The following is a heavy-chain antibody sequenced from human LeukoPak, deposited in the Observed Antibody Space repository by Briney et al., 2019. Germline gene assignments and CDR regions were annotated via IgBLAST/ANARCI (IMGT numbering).Heavy chain of an antibody. V-gene: IGHV3-23*01. CDR2: ISGSGGST. D-gene: IGHD6-19*01. Sequence: GGSLRLSCAASGFTFSSYWMSWVRQAPGKGLEWVSAISGSGGSTYYADSVKGRFTISRDNSKNTLYLQMNSLRAEDTAVYYCAKRTGSGWYLPGGYFDYWGQGTLVTVSS. CDR3: AKRTGSGWYLPGGYFDY. CDR1: GFTFSSYW. J-gene: IGHJ4*02.